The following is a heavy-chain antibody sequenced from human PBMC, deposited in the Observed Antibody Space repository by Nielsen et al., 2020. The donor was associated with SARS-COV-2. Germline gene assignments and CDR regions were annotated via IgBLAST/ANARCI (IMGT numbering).Heavy chain of an antibody. V-gene: IGHV3-30*03. CDR3: APTVAAPTLF. Sequence: GGSLRLSCAASGFTFSSYGMHWVRQAPGKGLEWVAVISYDGSNKYYADSVKGRFTISRDNSKNTLYLQMNSLRAEDTAVYYCAPTVAAPTLFWGQGTLVTVSS. CDR1: GFTFSSYG. CDR2: ISYDGSNK. J-gene: IGHJ4*02. D-gene: IGHD2-15*01.